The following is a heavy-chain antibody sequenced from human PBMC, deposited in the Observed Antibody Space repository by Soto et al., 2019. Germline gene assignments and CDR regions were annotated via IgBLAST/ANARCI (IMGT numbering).Heavy chain of an antibody. CDR2: ISAYNGNT. J-gene: IGHJ3*02. Sequence: ASVKVSCKASGYTFTSYGISWVRQAPGQGLEWMGWISAYNGNTNYAQKLQGRVTMTTDTSTSTAYMELRSLRSDDTAVYYCARDIVGAEAGGAFDIWGQGTMVTVSS. D-gene: IGHD1-26*01. CDR1: GYTFTSYG. CDR3: ARDIVGAEAGGAFDI. V-gene: IGHV1-18*01.